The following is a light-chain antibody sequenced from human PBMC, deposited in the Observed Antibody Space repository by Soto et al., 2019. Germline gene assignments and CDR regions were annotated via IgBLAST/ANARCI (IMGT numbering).Light chain of an antibody. CDR1: QSVSRN. CDR2: GAS. Sequence: EIVMTQSPATLSVSPGERATLSCRASQSVSRNLAWYQQKPGQAPRLLIYGASTRATGIPARFSGSGSGTEFTLTISSLQSEDFAIFYCQQYYNWPRTFGGGTKVEIK. CDR3: QQYYNWPRT. J-gene: IGKJ4*01. V-gene: IGKV3-15*01.